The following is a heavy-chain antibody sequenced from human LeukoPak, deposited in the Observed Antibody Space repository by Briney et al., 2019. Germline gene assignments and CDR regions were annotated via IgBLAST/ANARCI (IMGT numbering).Heavy chain of an antibody. V-gene: IGHV3-30-3*02. CDR2: ISYDGSNK. J-gene: IGHJ4*02. CDR3: AKRRSDYYDSSGPYFDY. Sequence: GGSLRLSCAASGFTFSSYAMHWVRQAPGKGLEWVAVISYDGSNKYYADSVKGRFTISRDNSKNTLYLQMNSLRAEDTAVYYCAKRRSDYYDSSGPYFDYWGQGTLVTVSS. D-gene: IGHD3-22*01. CDR1: GFTFSSYA.